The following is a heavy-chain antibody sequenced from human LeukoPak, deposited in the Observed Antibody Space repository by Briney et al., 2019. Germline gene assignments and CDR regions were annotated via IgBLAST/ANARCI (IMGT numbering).Heavy chain of an antibody. CDR2: IRSSGSTI. V-gene: IGHV3-48*03. CDR1: GFTFRSYE. J-gene: IGHJ3*02. CDR3: ARDRIVGAEDAFDI. Sequence: GGSLRLSCAASGFTFRSYEMNWVRQAPGKGLEWITYIRSSGSTIYYADSVKGRFTISRDNAKNSLYLQMNSLRAEDTAVYYCARDRIVGAEDAFDIWGQGTMVTVSS. D-gene: IGHD1-26*01.